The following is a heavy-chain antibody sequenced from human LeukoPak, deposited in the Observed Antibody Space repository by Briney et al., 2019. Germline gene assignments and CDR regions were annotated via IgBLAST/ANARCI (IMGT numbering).Heavy chain of an antibody. CDR2: INSDGSST. Sequence: GGSLRLSCAASGFTFSSYWMHWVRQVPGKGLVWVSRINSDGSSTSYADSVKGRFTISRDNAKNALYVQMNSLRAEDTTVYYCSTGSGHAFDIWGRGTMVTVSS. J-gene: IGHJ3*02. D-gene: IGHD3-10*01. CDR1: GFTFSSYW. CDR3: STGSGHAFDI. V-gene: IGHV3-74*01.